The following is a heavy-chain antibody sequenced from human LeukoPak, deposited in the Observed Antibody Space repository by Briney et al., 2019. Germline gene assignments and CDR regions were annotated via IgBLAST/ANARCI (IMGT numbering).Heavy chain of an antibody. Sequence: GGSLRLSCAASGFTFSSYAMSWVRQAPGKGLEWVSAISGSGGSTYYADSVKGRFTISRDNSKNTPYLQMNSLRAEDTAVYYCAKDLGYSSRRKDYWGQGTLVTVSS. CDR2: ISGSGGST. J-gene: IGHJ4*02. D-gene: IGHD6-13*01. CDR1: GFTFSSYA. CDR3: AKDLGYSSRRKDY. V-gene: IGHV3-23*01.